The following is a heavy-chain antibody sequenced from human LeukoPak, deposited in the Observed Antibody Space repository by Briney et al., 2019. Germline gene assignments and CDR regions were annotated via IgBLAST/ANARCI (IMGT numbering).Heavy chain of an antibody. D-gene: IGHD3-16*01. J-gene: IGHJ4*02. V-gene: IGHV3-23*01. CDR2: ISDSGSST. Sequence: PGGSLRLSCAASGFTFTNYAMSWVRQAPGKGLEWVSHISDSGSSTYYADSVKGRFTISRDTSKNTLYLQMNSLRADDTAVYYCAKDGAGLPLVRGGLDYWGQGTLVTVSS. CDR3: AKDGAGLPLVRGGLDY. CDR1: GFTFTNYA.